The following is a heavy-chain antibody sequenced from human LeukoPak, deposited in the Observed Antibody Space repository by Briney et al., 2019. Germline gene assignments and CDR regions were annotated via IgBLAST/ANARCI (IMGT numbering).Heavy chain of an antibody. D-gene: IGHD2-2*01. CDR3: AKKEGIVVVPAAHLGY. Sequence: GGSLRLSCAASGFTVSSNYKSWVRQAPGKGLEWVSYISSSSSTIYYADSVKGRFIISRDNSKNTLYLQMNSLRAEDTAIYYCAKKEGIVVVPAAHLGYWGQGTLVTVSS. CDR1: GFTVSSNY. V-gene: IGHV3-48*01. J-gene: IGHJ4*02. CDR2: ISSSSSTI.